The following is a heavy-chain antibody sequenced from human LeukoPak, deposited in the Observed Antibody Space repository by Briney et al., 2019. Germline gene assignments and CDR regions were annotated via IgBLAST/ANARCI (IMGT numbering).Heavy chain of an antibody. D-gene: IGHD3-22*01. Sequence: ASVKVSCKASGYTFTSYGISWVRQAPGQGLEWMGWISAYNGNTNYAQKLQGRVTMTTDTSTSTAYMELRSLRSDGTAVYYCARHSITMIVVVITGAFDIWGQGTMVTVSS. CDR2: ISAYNGNT. J-gene: IGHJ3*02. CDR1: GYTFTSYG. V-gene: IGHV1-18*01. CDR3: ARHSITMIVVVITGAFDI.